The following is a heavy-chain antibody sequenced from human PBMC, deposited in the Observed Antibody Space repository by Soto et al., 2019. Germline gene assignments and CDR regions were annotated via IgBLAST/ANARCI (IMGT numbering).Heavy chain of an antibody. CDR3: ARLVSNSHYYFYGMDV. CDR1: GESFSGYY. Sequence: QVQLQQWGAGLLKPSETLSLTCGLYGESFSGYYWSWIRQPPGKELEYIGAVSHSGSPYYNPSFKSRITISVDTSKNQFSLELNSVTAADTAVYYWARLVSNSHYYFYGMDVWGQGTTVTVS. CDR2: VSHSGSP. J-gene: IGHJ6*02. D-gene: IGHD4-4*01. V-gene: IGHV4-34*01.